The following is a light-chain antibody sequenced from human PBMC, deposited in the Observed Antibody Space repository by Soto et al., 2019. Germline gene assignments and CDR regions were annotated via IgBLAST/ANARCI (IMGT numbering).Light chain of an antibody. CDR2: AVR. J-gene: IGLJ2*01. V-gene: IGLV2-14*03. CDR3: SSWATSSSLL. CDR1: NSDIGAFDY. Sequence: QSALTQPASVSGSPGQSITISCTGTNSDIGAFDYVAWYQQHPGNAPKLIIFAVRNRPSGVSNRFSGSKSANTASLTISGLQSEDEADYYCSSWATSSSLLFGGGTQLTVL.